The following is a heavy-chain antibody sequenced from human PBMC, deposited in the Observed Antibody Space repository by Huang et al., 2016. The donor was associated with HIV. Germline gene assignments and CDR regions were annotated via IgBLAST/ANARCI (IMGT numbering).Heavy chain of an antibody. CDR1: GFTFGSFG. CDR3: AKDLTYTFGRHFDY. CDR2: IRYDGNNY. V-gene: IGHV3-30*02. J-gene: IGHJ4*02. D-gene: IGHD3-3*01. Sequence: QVQLVESEGGVVQPGGSLRLSCTASGFTFGSFGMHWVRQAPGKGLEWWAFIRYDGNNYYYADSVRGRFTISRDNSKDTLYLQMNRLRPDDSAVYYCAKDLTYTFGRHFDYWGRGTLVTVSS.